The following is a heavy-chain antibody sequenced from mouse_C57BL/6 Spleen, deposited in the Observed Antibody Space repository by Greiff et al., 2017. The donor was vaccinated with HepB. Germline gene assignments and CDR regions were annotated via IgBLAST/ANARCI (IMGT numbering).Heavy chain of an antibody. CDR3: ARVSPTGTGDY. Sequence: QVQLKQPGAELVRPGSSVKLSCKASGYTFTSYWMDWVKQRPGQGLEWIGNIYPSDSETHYNQKFKDKATLTVDKSSSTAYMQLSSLTSEDSAVYYCARVSPTGTGDYWGQGTTLTVSS. D-gene: IGHD4-1*02. CDR1: GYTFTSYW. V-gene: IGHV1-61*01. CDR2: IYPSDSET. J-gene: IGHJ2*01.